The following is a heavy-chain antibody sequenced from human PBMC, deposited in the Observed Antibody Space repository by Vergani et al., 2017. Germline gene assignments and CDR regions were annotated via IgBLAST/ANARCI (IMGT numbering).Heavy chain of an antibody. J-gene: IGHJ3*02. Sequence: QVQLVQSGAEVKKPGSSVKVSCKASGGTFSSYAISWVRQAPGQGLEWMGGIIPIFGTANYAQKFQGRVTITADKSTSTAYRELSSLRSEDTAVYYCASILCSSTSCYTGAFDIWGQGAMVTVSS. CDR3: ASILCSSTSCYTGAFDI. CDR1: GGTFSSYA. CDR2: IIPIFGTA. D-gene: IGHD2-2*02. V-gene: IGHV1-69*06.